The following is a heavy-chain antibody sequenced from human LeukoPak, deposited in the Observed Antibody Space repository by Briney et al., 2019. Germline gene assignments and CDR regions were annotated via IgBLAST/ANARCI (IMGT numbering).Heavy chain of an antibody. CDR2: IYYSGST. Sequence: PSETLSLTCTVSGGSVSSGSYYWSWIRQPPGKGLEWIGYIYYSGSTNYNPSLKSRVTISVDTSKNQFSLKLSSVTAADTAVYYCARVWPSYYDSSGYYYRWDAFDIWGQGTMVTVSS. CDR3: ARVWPSYYDSSGYYYRWDAFDI. D-gene: IGHD3-22*01. J-gene: IGHJ3*02. V-gene: IGHV4-61*01. CDR1: GGSVSSGSYY.